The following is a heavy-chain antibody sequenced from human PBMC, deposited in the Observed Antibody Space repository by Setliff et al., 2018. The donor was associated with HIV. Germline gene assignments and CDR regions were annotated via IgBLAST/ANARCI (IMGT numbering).Heavy chain of an antibody. Sequence: SCAASGFTFSSYGMHWVRQAPGKGLEWVAVIWYDGSNKYYADSVKGRFTFSRDNSKNTLYLQMNSLRAEDTAVYYCAKDRWGGKPYYFDYWGQGTLVTVSS. J-gene: IGHJ4*02. V-gene: IGHV3-33*06. CDR1: GFTFSSYG. CDR3: AKDRWGGKPYYFDY. D-gene: IGHD7-27*01. CDR2: IWYDGSNK.